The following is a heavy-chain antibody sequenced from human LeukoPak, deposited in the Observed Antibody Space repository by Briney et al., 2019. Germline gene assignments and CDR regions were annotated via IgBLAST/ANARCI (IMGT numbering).Heavy chain of an antibody. J-gene: IGHJ5*02. CDR2: IYYSGST. V-gene: IGHV4-59*08. CDR3: ARSDWMRWFDP. Sequence: SETLSLTCTVSGGSINNYYWSWIRQTPGKGLERIGHIYYSGSTNYNPSLKSRVTISVDTSKNEFSLKLSYVTAADTAVYYCARSDWMRWFDPWGLGTLVTVSS. D-gene: IGHD1-1*01. CDR1: GGSINNYY.